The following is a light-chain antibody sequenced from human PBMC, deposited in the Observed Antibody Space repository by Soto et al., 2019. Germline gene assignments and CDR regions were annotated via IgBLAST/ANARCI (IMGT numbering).Light chain of an antibody. CDR3: QQYYGFPLS. Sequence: DIAMTQSPDSLSVTLGERATINCKSSQSAFWERNKKNYLSWYQQKPGQPPKLLISWASARESGVPDRFSGTGSETDFTLTISSLQAEDAAIYYCQQYYGFPLSFGGGTKVEIK. J-gene: IGKJ4*01. CDR1: QSAFWERNKKNY. CDR2: WAS. V-gene: IGKV4-1*01.